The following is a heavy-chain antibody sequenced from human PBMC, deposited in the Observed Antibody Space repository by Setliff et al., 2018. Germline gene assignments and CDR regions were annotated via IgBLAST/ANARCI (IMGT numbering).Heavy chain of an antibody. CDR1: GVTFSNFW. Sequence: LRLSCAASGVTFSNFWMGWVRQAPGKGLEWVANVNPDGSDEYYVDSVKGRCTISRDNAKNSLYLQMNTLRAEDTAVYYCARDRGGATTRDFWGQGTLVTVSS. J-gene: IGHJ4*02. V-gene: IGHV3-7*03. D-gene: IGHD1-26*01. CDR2: VNPDGSDE. CDR3: ARDRGGATTRDF.